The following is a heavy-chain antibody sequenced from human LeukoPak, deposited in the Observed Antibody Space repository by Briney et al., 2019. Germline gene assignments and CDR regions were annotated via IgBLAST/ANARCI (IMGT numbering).Heavy chain of an antibody. CDR1: GGSISSYY. CDR2: INHSGST. D-gene: IGHD3-3*01. V-gene: IGHV4-34*01. Sequence: SETLSLTCTVSGGSISSYYWSWIRQPPGKGLEWIGEINHSGSTNYTPSLKSRVTISVDTSKNQFSLKLSSVTAADTAVYYCASSTIFGVVANWFDPWGQGTLVTVSS. CDR3: ASSTIFGVVANWFDP. J-gene: IGHJ5*02.